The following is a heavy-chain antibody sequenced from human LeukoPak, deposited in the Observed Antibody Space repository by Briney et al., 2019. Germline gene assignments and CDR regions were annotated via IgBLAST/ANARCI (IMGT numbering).Heavy chain of an antibody. J-gene: IGHJ3*02. CDR2: ISSSGSTI. CDR1: GFTFSSYE. D-gene: IGHD6-19*01. CDR3: ARDLAVAGDAFDI. Sequence: GGSLRLSCAASGFTFSSYEMNWVRQAPGKGLEWVSYISSSGSTIYYADSVKGRFTISRDNAKNSLYLQMNSLRAEDTAVYYRARDLAVAGDAFDIWGQGTMVTVSS. V-gene: IGHV3-48*03.